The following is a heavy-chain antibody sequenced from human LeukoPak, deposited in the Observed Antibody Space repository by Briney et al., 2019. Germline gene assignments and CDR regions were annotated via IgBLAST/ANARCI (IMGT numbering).Heavy chain of an antibody. Sequence: SETLSLTCAVYGGSFSGYYWSWIRQPPGKGLEWIGEINHSGSTNYNPSLKSRVTISVDTSKNQFSLKLSSVTAADTVVYYCAREPLLWFGEYLPGAFDIWGQGTMVTVSS. D-gene: IGHD3-10*01. CDR2: INHSGST. J-gene: IGHJ3*02. V-gene: IGHV4-34*01. CDR1: GGSFSGYY. CDR3: AREPLLWFGEYLPGAFDI.